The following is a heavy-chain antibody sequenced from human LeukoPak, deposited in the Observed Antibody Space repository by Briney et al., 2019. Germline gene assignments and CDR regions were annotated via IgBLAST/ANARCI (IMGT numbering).Heavy chain of an antibody. J-gene: IGHJ4*02. V-gene: IGHV3-7*04. CDR3: ARAVSSSWYLYFDY. CDR1: GFTFSSYW. D-gene: IGHD6-13*01. CDR2: IKQDGSEK. Sequence: GSLRLSCAASGFTFSSYWMSWVRQAPGKGLEWVANIKQDGSEKYYVDSVKGRFTISRDNAKNSLYLQMNSLRAEDTAVYYCARAVSSSWYLYFDYWAREPWSPSPQ.